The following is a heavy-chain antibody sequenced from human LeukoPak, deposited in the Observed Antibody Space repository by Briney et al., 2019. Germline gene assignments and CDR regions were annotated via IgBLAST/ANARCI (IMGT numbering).Heavy chain of an antibody. V-gene: IGHV3-21*01. J-gene: IGHJ4*02. CDR3: ARVWPHSRYYFDY. CDR1: EFTFSSYS. D-gene: IGHD3-16*01. CDR2: ISSSSSYI. Sequence: GGSLRLSCAASEFTFSSYSMNWFRQAPGKGLEGVSSISSSSSYIYYADSVKGRFTISRDNAKNSLYLQMNSLRAEDTAVYYCARVWPHSRYYFDYWGQGTLVTVSS.